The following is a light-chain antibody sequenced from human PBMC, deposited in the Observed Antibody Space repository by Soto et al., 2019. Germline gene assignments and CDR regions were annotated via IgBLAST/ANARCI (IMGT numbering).Light chain of an antibody. J-gene: IGKJ5*01. V-gene: IGKV1D-13*01. Sequence: AIQFTHSHSSLSASLGYIFTITCLASQGISSALAWYQQKPGKAPKLLIYDASSLESGVPSRFSGSGSGTDFTLTISSLQPEDFATYYCQQFNNYRLTFGQGTRLEIK. CDR3: QQFNNYRLT. CDR2: DAS. CDR1: QGISSA.